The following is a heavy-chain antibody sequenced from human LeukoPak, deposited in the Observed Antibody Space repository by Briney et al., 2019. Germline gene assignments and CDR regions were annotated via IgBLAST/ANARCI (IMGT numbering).Heavy chain of an antibody. D-gene: IGHD3-22*01. CDR1: GFSLSTSGVG. CDR3: AHRGYYDSSGYYGYFDY. J-gene: IGHJ4*02. V-gene: IGHV2-5*02. CDR2: IYWDDDK. Sequence: SGPTLVKPTQTLTLTCTFSGFSLSTSGVGVGWIRQPPEKALEWLALIYWDDDKRYSPSLKSRLTITKDTSKNQVVLTMTNMDPVDTATYYCAHRGYYDSSGYYGYFDYWGQGTLVTVSS.